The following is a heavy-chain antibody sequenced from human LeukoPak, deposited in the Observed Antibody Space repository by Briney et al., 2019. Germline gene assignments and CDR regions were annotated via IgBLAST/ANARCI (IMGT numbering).Heavy chain of an antibody. V-gene: IGHV4-31*03. Sequence: SETLSLTCTVSGGSISSGDYYWSWIRQHPGKGLEWIGYIYYSGSTYYNPSLKSRVTISVDTSKNQFSLKLSSVTAADTAVYYCARGVPYGPTRYWGQGTLVTVSS. CDR1: GGSISSGDYY. D-gene: IGHD2-2*01. J-gene: IGHJ4*02. CDR3: ARGVPYGPTRY. CDR2: IYYSGST.